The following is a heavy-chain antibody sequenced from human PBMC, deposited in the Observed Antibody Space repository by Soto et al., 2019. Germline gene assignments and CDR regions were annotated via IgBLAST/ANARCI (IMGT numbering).Heavy chain of an antibody. Sequence: HPGGSLRLSCAASGFTFSSYAMHWVRQAPGKGLEWVAVISYDGSNKYYADSVKGRFTISRDNSKNTLYLQMNSLRAEDTAVYYCARDDYYDYVWGSYRYGPYDYWGQGTLVTVSS. V-gene: IGHV3-30-3*01. J-gene: IGHJ4*02. CDR1: GFTFSSYA. D-gene: IGHD3-16*02. CDR2: ISYDGSNK. CDR3: ARDDYYDYVWGSYRYGPYDY.